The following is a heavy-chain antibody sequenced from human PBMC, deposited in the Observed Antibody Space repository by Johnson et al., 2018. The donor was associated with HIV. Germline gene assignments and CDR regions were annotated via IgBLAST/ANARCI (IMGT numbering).Heavy chain of an antibody. D-gene: IGHD3-22*01. J-gene: IGHJ3*02. V-gene: IGHV3-66*01. CDR1: GFTVSSNY. CDR3: ARDDYYDTSNHLDI. CDR2: IYSGGSI. Sequence: VQLVESGGGLVQPGGSLRLSCAASGFTVSSNYMSWVRQAPGKGLEWVSVIYSGGSIYYADSVKGRFTISRDNAKNSLYLQMNSLRAEDTAVYYCARDDYYDTSNHLDIWGQGTMVTVSS.